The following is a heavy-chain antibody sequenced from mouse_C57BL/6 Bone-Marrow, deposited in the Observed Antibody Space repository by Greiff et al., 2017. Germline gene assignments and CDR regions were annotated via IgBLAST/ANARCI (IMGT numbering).Heavy chain of an antibody. CDR3: ARRGLTRKRYLSMDY. J-gene: IGHJ4*01. CDR1: GFTFSSYG. Sequence: EVKLMESGGDLVKPGGSLKLSCAASGFTFSSYGMSWVRQTPDKRLEWVATISSGGSYTYYPDSVKGRFTISRDNGKNTLYLQMSSLKSEDTAMYFMARRGLTRKRYLSMDYWGQRTSVTGSS. D-gene: IGHD2-14*01. V-gene: IGHV5-6*01. CDR2: ISSGGSYT.